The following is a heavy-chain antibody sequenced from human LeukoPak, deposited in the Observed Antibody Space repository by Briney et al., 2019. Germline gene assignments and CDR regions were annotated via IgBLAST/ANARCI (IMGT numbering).Heavy chain of an antibody. D-gene: IGHD1-26*01. CDR1: GGSISSYY. Sequence: PSETLSLTCTVSGGSISSYYWSWIRQPPGKGLEWIGYIYYSGSTNYNPSLKSRVTISVDTSKNQFSLKLSSVTAADTAVYYCASLVGATYFDYWGQGTLVTVSS. V-gene: IGHV4-59*01. CDR3: ASLVGATYFDY. J-gene: IGHJ4*02. CDR2: IYYSGST.